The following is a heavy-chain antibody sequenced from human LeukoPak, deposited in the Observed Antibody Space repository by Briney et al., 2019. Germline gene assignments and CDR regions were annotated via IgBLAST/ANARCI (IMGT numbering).Heavy chain of an antibody. V-gene: IGHV1-2*02. CDR3: ARDLAYYDTGVIDY. D-gene: IGHD3-9*01. CDR2: INPNSGGT. Sequence: ASVKVSCKASGYTFTGYYMHWVRQAPGQGLEWMGWINPNSGGTNYAQKFQGRFTMTRDTSISTAYMELSRLRSDDTAVYYCARDLAYYDTGVIDYWGQGTLVTVSS. CDR1: GYTFTGYY. J-gene: IGHJ4*02.